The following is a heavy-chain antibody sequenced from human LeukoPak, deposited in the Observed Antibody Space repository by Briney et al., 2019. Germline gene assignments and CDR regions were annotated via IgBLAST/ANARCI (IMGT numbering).Heavy chain of an antibody. CDR3: ARLGYCSSASCGPLDY. D-gene: IGHD2-2*01. V-gene: IGHV4-39*02. Sequence: SETLSLTCTVSGGSIGSSGYYWGWIRQPPGKGLEWIGNIYYSGSTYYNPSLKSRVTISVDTSKNHFSLKLNSVTAADTALYYCARLGYCSSASCGPLDYWGQGTLVTVSS. CDR2: IYYSGST. CDR1: GGSIGSSGYY. J-gene: IGHJ4*02.